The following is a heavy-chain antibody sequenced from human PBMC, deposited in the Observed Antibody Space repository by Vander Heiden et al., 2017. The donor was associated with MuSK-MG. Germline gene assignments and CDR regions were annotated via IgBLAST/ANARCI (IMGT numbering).Heavy chain of an antibody. CDR1: GFTFRSYS. D-gene: IGHD3-3*01. Sequence: EVQLVESGGGLVKPGGSLRLSCAASGFTFRSYSMNWVRQAPGKGLEWVSSISSSSSYIYYADSVKGRFTISRDNAKNSLYLQMNSLRAEDTAVYYCARGRQYYDFWSGSGDMDVWGKGTTVTVSS. CDR3: ARGRQYYDFWSGSGDMDV. CDR2: ISSSSSYI. V-gene: IGHV3-21*01. J-gene: IGHJ6*03.